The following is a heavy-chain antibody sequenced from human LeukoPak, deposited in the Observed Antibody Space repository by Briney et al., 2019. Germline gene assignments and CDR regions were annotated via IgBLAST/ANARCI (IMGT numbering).Heavy chain of an antibody. D-gene: IGHD6-19*01. Sequence: ASVKVSCKASGGTFSSYAISWVRQAPGQGLEWMGGIIPIFGTANYAQKFQGRVTSTADESTSTAYMELSSLRSEDTAVYYCAMGGWYRGLDYWGQGTLVTVSS. CDR1: GGTFSSYA. CDR2: IIPIFGTA. J-gene: IGHJ4*02. V-gene: IGHV1-69*13. CDR3: AMGGWYRGLDY.